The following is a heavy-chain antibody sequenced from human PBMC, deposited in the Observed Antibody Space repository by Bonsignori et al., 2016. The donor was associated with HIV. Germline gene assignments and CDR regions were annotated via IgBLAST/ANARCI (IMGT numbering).Heavy chain of an antibody. CDR1: GGSFSGYY. Sequence: SETLSLTCAVYGGSFSGYYWSWIRQPPGKGLEWIGEINHSGSTNYNPSLKSRVTISVDTSKNQFSLKLSSVTAADTAVYYCARGKVDSYGYFDYWGQGTLVTVSS. CDR2: INHSGST. D-gene: IGHD5-18*01. V-gene: IGHV4-34*01. CDR3: ARGKVDSYGYFDY. J-gene: IGHJ4*02.